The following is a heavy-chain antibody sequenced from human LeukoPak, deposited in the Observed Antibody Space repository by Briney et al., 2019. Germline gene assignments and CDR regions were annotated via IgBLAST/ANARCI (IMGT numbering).Heavy chain of an antibody. D-gene: IGHD6-13*01. J-gene: IGHJ5*02. CDR2: IYHSGST. CDR3: ARFNFLLYSSSHNWFDP. Sequence: SETLSLTRTVSGGSISSYYWSWIRQPPGKGLEWIGYIYHSGSTKYNPSLKSRVTISVDTSKKQFSLKLSSVTAADTAVYYCARFNFLLYSSSHNWFDPWGQGILVTVSS. V-gene: IGHV4-59*01. CDR1: GGSISSYY.